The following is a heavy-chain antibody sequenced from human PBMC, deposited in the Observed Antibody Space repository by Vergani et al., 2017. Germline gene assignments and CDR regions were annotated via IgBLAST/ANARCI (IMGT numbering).Heavy chain of an antibody. CDR2: ISWNSDTI. D-gene: IGHD2-15*01. J-gene: IGHJ4*02. V-gene: IGHV3-9*01. Sequence: EVQLVESGGGLVQPGRSLRLSCAASGFIFDDYAMHWVRQAPGKGLEWVSGISWNSDTIGYADSVKGRFTISRDNAKNSLYLQMNSLRAEDTALYYCAREYCSGGSCQGSLDHWGQGTLVTVSS. CDR3: AREYCSGGSCQGSLDH. CDR1: GFIFDDYA.